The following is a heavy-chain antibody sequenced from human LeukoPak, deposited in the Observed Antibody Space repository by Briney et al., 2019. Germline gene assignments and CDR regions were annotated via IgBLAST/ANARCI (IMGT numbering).Heavy chain of an antibody. D-gene: IGHD6-13*01. CDR1: GYNFTSYW. CDR3: ARHRIGSSWYAGVDKYFEY. J-gene: IGHJ4*02. V-gene: IGHV5-51*01. CDR2: IYPGDSDT. Sequence: PGESLKISCKGSGYNFTSYWIGWVRQMPGKGLEWMGIIYPGDSDTRYSPSFQGQVTISADKSINTAYLQWSSLRASDTAMYYCARHRIGSSWYAGVDKYFEYWGQGTLLTVSS.